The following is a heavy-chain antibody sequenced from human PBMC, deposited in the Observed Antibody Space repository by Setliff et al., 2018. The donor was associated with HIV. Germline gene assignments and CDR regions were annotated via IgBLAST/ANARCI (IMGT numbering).Heavy chain of an antibody. CDR3: ARERITMVRGVNWFDP. CDR1: GGSISTSSYY. J-gene: IGHJ5*02. CDR2: IYYSGST. D-gene: IGHD3-10*01. Sequence: SETLSLTCTVSGGSISTSSYYWGWIRQPPGKGLEWIASIYYSGSTYYNPSLKSRVTISVDTSKNQFSLKLSSVTAADTAVYYCARERITMVRGVNWFDPWGQGTLVTVSS. V-gene: IGHV4-39*02.